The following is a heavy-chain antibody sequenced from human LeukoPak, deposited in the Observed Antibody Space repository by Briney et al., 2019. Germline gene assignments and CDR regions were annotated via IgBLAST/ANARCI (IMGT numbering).Heavy chain of an antibody. V-gene: IGHV3-30*18. Sequence: GGSLRLFCAASGFIFSSYGMHWVRPAPGQGQEWVSVISYDGSNKYYADSVKGRFTISRDNSKNTLYLQMNSLRAEDTAVYYCAKDSASITMIVVVIPLDYWGQGTLVTVSS. J-gene: IGHJ4*02. CDR2: ISYDGSNK. D-gene: IGHD3-22*01. CDR3: AKDSASITMIVVVIPLDY. CDR1: GFIFSSYG.